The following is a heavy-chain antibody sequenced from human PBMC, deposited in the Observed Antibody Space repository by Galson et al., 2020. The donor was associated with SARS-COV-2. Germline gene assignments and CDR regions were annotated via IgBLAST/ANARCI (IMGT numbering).Heavy chain of an antibody. J-gene: IGHJ4*02. Sequence: SETLSLTCSVSGGSISGSSHYWGWVRQPPGKGLEWMGSLYSTASPYYNPSLKSRVTISEDTSNDQLSLEVRSVTAADTAIYYCTTHFDFWTNWGQGILVTVSS. CDR2: LYSTASP. V-gene: IGHV4-39*01. D-gene: IGHD3-3*01. CDR3: TTHFDFWTN. CDR1: GGSISGSSHY.